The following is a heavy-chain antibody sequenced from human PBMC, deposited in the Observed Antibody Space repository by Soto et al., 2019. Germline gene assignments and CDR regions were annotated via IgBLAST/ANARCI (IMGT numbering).Heavy chain of an antibody. CDR1: GFTFSSYA. CDR3: AKVYYDSSGYLDY. V-gene: IGHV3-23*01. J-gene: IGHJ4*02. Sequence: PGGSLRLSCAASGFTFSSYAMSWVRQTPGKGLEWVSAISGSGGSTYYADSVKGRFTISRDNSKNTLYLQMNSLRAEDTAVYYCAKVYYDSSGYLDYWGQGTLVTVSS. D-gene: IGHD3-22*01. CDR2: ISGSGGST.